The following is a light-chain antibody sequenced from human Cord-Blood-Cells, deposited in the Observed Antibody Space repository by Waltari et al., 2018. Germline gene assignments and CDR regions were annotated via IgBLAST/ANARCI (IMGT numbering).Light chain of an antibody. J-gene: IGKJ2*03. CDR2: AAS. V-gene: IGKV1-39*01. CDR1: QSIRSY. CDR3: QQSYSTPRS. Sequence: DLQMTQSPPSLSASVGDRDTITCRASQSIRSYLNWYQQKPGKAPKLLIYAASSLQSGVPSRFSGSGSGTDFTLTISSLQPEDFATYYCQQSYSTPRSFGQGTKLEIK.